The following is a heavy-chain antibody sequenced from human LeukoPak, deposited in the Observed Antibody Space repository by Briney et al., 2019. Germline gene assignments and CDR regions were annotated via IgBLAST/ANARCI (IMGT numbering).Heavy chain of an antibody. Sequence: SVKVSCKASGGTFSSYAISWVRQAPGQGLEWMGGIIPIFGTANYAQKFQGRVTITTDESTSTAYMELSSLRSEDTAVYYCARDSSSGTGFFDYWGQGTLVTVSS. D-gene: IGHD6-6*01. V-gene: IGHV1-69*05. CDR3: ARDSSSGTGFFDY. CDR2: IIPIFGTA. J-gene: IGHJ4*02. CDR1: GGTFSSYA.